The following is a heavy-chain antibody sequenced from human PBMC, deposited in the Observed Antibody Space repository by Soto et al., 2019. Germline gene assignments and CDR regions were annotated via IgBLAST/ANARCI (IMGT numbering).Heavy chain of an antibody. CDR1: GYRLTALS. D-gene: IGHD4-17*01. V-gene: IGHV1-24*01. CDR3: ATDRGDSLDY. Sequence: QVQLVQSGAEVKKPGASVKVSCKVSGYRLTALSIHWVRQAPGKGIEWMGGFDAEDGETVYAQMVQGRVTMTEDTSTDTAYMELRSLRYEDTAVYYCATDRGDSLDYWGQGTLVTVSS. J-gene: IGHJ4*02. CDR2: FDAEDGET.